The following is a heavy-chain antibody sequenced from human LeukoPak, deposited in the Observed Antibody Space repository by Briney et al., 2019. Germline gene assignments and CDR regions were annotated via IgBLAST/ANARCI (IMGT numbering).Heavy chain of an antibody. V-gene: IGHV4-34*01. CDR2: INHSGST. CDR1: GGSFSGYY. CDR3: ARDVRNYYDSSGYYLFDY. J-gene: IGHJ4*02. Sequence: SETLSLTCAVYGGSFSGYYWSWIRQPPGKGLEWIGEINHSGSTNYNPSLKSRVTISMDTSKNQFSLKLSSVTAADTAVYYCARDVRNYYDSSGYYLFDYWGQGTLVTVSS. D-gene: IGHD3-22*01.